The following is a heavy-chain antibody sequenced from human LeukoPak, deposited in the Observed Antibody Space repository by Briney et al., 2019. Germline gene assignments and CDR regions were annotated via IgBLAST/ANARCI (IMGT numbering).Heavy chain of an antibody. Sequence: SVKVSCKASGGTFSSYAISWVRQAPGQGLEWMGRIIPILGIANYAQKFQGRVTITANKSTSTAYMELSSLRSEDTAVYYCARERDKVLLWFGELFRTYYYYGMDVWGQGTTVTVSS. CDR1: GGTFSSYA. J-gene: IGHJ6*02. D-gene: IGHD3-10*01. CDR2: IIPILGIA. CDR3: ARERDKVLLWFGELFRTYYYYGMDV. V-gene: IGHV1-69*04.